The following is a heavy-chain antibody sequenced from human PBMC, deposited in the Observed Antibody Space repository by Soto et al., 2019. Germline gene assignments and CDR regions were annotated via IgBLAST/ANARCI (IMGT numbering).Heavy chain of an antibody. CDR2: INHSGST. CDR3: AGDHGHSGSWYYYSYGMDV. V-gene: IGHV4-34*01. CDR1: GGSFSGYY. Sequence: QVQLQQWGAGLLKPSETLSLTCAVYGGSFSGYYWSWIRQPPGKGLEWIGEINHSGSTNYNPSLKRREATSVVTSKNQSSLKRSSVTAADTAVCCCAGDHGHSGSWYYYSYGMDVWGQGASVSVCS. D-gene: IGHD6-13*01. J-gene: IGHJ6*02.